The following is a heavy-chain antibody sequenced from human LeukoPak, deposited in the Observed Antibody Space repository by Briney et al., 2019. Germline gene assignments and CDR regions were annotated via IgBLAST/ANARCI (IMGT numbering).Heavy chain of an antibody. CDR2: IYTSGST. CDR3: ARAGSSGWYYFDY. Sequence: PSETLSLTCTVSGGSISSGSYYWSWIRQPAGKGLEWIGRIYTSGSTNYNPSLKSRVTISVDTSKNRFSLKLSSVTAADTAVYYCARAGSSGWYYFDYWGQGTLVTVSS. V-gene: IGHV4-61*02. CDR1: GGSISSGSYY. D-gene: IGHD6-19*01. J-gene: IGHJ4*02.